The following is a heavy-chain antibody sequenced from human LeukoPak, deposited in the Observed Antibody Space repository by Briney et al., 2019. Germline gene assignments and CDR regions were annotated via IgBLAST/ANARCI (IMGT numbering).Heavy chain of an antibody. Sequence: GRSLRLSCAASGVTFSDYYMSWIRQAPGKGLEGVSYISSSSSTIYYADSVRGRFTISRDNAKNSLYLQMNSLRSEDTAVYYCASAPYYYDSSGYYIYYFDYWGQGTLVTVSS. V-gene: IGHV3-11*01. CDR3: ASAPYYYDSSGYYIYYFDY. J-gene: IGHJ4*02. D-gene: IGHD3-22*01. CDR2: ISSSSSTI. CDR1: GVTFSDYY.